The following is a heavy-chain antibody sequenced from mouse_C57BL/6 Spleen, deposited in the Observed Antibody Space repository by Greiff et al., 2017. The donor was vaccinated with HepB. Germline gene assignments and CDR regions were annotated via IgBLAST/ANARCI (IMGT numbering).Heavy chain of an antibody. CDR2: IDPETGGT. CDR1: GYTFTDYE. D-gene: IGHD3-1*01. V-gene: IGHV1-15*01. Sequence: QVQLQQSGAELVRPGASVTLSCKASGYTFTDYEMHWVKQTPVHGLEWIGAIDPETGGTAYNQKFKGKAILTADKSSSTAYMELRSLTSEDSAVYYCTLRGDSYAMDYWGQGTSVTVSS. J-gene: IGHJ4*01. CDR3: TLRGDSYAMDY.